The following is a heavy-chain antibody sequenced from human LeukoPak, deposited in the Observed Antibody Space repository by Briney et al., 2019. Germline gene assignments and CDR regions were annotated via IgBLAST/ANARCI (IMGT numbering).Heavy chain of an antibody. CDR2: ISHGGST. Sequence: SETLSLTCAVYGGSFSGYYWSWIRQPPGKGLEWIGKISHGGSTNYNPSLKSRVTISVDTSKNQFSLKLTSVTAADTAVYYCAREGVMRGYCTSTSCSKAFDIWGQGTVVTVSS. V-gene: IGHV4-34*01. CDR1: GGSFSGYY. D-gene: IGHD2-2*01. J-gene: IGHJ3*02. CDR3: AREGVMRGYCTSTSCSKAFDI.